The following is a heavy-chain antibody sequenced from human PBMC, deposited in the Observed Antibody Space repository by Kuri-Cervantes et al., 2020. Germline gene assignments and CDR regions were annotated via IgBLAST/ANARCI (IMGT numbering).Heavy chain of an antibody. CDR2: ISSSGNSI. V-gene: IGHV3-11*04. CDR3: ARGTLPGG. CDR1: GFTFSDYF. J-gene: IGHJ4*02. D-gene: IGHD3-16*01. Sequence: LSLTCAASGFTFSDYFMTWIRQAPGKGLELVSYISSSGNSIKYADFVKGRFTISRDNSKNTLYLQMNSLRAEDTAVYYCARGTLPGGWGQGTLVTVSS.